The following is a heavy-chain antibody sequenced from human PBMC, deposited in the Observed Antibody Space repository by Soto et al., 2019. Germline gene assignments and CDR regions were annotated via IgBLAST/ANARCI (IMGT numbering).Heavy chain of an antibody. Sequence: QVHLQESGPRLVRPSETLSLTCTVSGVSVTRTSFYWSWIRQAPGKGLEWTGYFHYGGRTNYSPSLKSRVNISVDTAKNQFSLQLTSVTAADTALYFCVRDRAFSYAYDVWGQGSLVTVSS. D-gene: IGHD3-16*01. CDR2: FHYGGRT. J-gene: IGHJ4*02. V-gene: IGHV4-61*01. CDR3: VRDRAFSYAYDV. CDR1: GVSVTRTSFY.